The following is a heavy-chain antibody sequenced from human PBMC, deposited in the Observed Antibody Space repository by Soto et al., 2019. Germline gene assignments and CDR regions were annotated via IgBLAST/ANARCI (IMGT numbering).Heavy chain of an antibody. CDR1: GFTFSSYS. D-gene: IGHD2-2*02. V-gene: IGHV3-21*01. Sequence: GGSLRLSCAASGFTFSSYSMNWVRQAPGKGLEWVSSISSSSSYIYYADSVKGRSTISRDNAKNSLYLQMNSLRAEDTAVYYCAREVVGYCSSTSCYSGDYWGQGTLVTVSS. CDR2: ISSSSSYI. CDR3: AREVVGYCSSTSCYSGDY. J-gene: IGHJ4*02.